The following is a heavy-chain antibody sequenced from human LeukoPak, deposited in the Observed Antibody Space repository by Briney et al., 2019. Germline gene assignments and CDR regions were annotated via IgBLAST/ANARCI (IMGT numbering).Heavy chain of an antibody. Sequence: SETLSLTCTVSGDSISSRSYYWGWIRQSPGKGLEWIGIIYHSGTTYYSSSLKSRVTISVDTSKNQISLKLSSVTAADTAVYYCATRRPIVGATPYFDYWGQGTLVTVSS. J-gene: IGHJ4*02. CDR2: IYHSGTT. CDR3: ATRRPIVGATPYFDY. CDR1: GDSISSRSYY. V-gene: IGHV4-39*01. D-gene: IGHD1-26*01.